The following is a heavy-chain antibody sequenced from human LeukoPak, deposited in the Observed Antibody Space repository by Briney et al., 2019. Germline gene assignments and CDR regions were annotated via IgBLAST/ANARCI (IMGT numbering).Heavy chain of an antibody. V-gene: IGHV1-69*05. CDR1: GGTFSSYA. D-gene: IGHD6-13*01. J-gene: IGHJ6*03. CDR2: IIPIFGTA. CDR3: ATAQGIAAANYYYYYMDV. Sequence: SVKVSCKASGGTFSSYAISWVRQAPGQGLEWMGGIIPIFGTANYAQKFQGRVTITTDESTSTAYMELSSLRSEDTAVYYCATAQGIAAANYYYYYMDVWGKGTTVTVSS.